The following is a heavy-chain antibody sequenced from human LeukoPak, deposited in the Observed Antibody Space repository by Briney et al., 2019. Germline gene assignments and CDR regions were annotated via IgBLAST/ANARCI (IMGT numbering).Heavy chain of an antibody. J-gene: IGHJ4*02. CDR2: ISAYNGNT. V-gene: IGHV1-18*01. Sequence: ASVKVSCKASGYTFTSYGISWVRQAPGQGLEWMGWISAYNGNTNYAQKLQGRVTMTTDTSTSTAYMELRSLRSDDTAVYYCARGGFKYDSSVPFDYWGQGTLVTVSS. D-gene: IGHD3-22*01. CDR3: ARGGFKYDSSVPFDY. CDR1: GYTFTSYG.